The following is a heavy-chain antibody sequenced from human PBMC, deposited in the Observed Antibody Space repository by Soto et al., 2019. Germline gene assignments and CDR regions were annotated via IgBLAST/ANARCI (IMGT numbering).Heavy chain of an antibody. CDR3: ARVSEYCSGGSCYPTFDY. J-gene: IGHJ4*02. CDR2: NYYSGST. Sequence: QVQLQESGPGLVKPSETLSLTCTVSGGSISSYYWSWIRQPPGKGLEWIGYNYYSGSTNYNPSLKSRVTISVDTSKNQFSLKLSSVTAADTAVYYCARVSEYCSGGSCYPTFDYWGQGTLVTVSS. D-gene: IGHD2-15*01. CDR1: GGSISSYY. V-gene: IGHV4-59*01.